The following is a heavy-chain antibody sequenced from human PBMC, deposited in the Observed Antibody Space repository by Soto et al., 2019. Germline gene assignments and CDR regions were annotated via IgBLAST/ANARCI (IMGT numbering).Heavy chain of an antibody. CDR1: GYTFTSYG. D-gene: IGHD3-22*01. Sequence: ASVKVSCKASGYTFTSYGISWVRQAPGQGLEWMGWISAYNGNTNYAQKLQGRVTMTTDTSTSTAYMELGSLRSDDTAVYYCARVGAPLYYYDSIGYYPFDYWGQGTLVTFSS. V-gene: IGHV1-18*04. J-gene: IGHJ4*02. CDR3: ARVGAPLYYYDSIGYYPFDY. CDR2: ISAYNGNT.